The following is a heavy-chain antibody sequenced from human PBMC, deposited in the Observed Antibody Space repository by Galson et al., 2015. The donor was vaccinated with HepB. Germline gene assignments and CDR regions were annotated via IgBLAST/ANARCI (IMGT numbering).Heavy chain of an antibody. CDR3: ARDKGKTIFGVVIPRTNKFDY. J-gene: IGHJ4*02. D-gene: IGHD3-3*01. V-gene: IGHV3-7*03. CDR1: GFTFSSYW. CDR2: IKQDGSEK. Sequence: SLRLSCAASGFTFSSYWMSWVRQAPGKGLEWVANIKQDGSEKYYVDSVKGRFTISRDNAKNSLYLQMNSLRAEDTAVYYCARDKGKTIFGVVIPRTNKFDYWGQGTLVTVSS.